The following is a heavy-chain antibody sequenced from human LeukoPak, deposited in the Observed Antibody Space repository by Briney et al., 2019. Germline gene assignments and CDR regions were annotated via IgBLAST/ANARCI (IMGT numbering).Heavy chain of an antibody. J-gene: IGHJ4*02. V-gene: IGHV3-74*01. CDR3: AKLQSPKDY. D-gene: IGHD2-15*01. CDR1: GFTFSSYW. CDR2: INSDGSST. Sequence: GRSLRLSCAASGFTFSSYWMHWVRQAPGKGLVWVSRINSDGSSTSYADSVKGRFTISRDNTKNMLYLQMNSLRAEDTAVYYCAKLQSPKDYWGQGTLVTVSS.